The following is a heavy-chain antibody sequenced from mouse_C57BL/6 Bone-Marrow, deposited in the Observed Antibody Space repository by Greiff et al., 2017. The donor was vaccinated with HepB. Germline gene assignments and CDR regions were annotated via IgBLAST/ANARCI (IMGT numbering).Heavy chain of an antibody. CDR3: ARDALDSSGSPWFAY. J-gene: IGHJ3*01. CDR1: GFTFSDFY. D-gene: IGHD3-2*02. V-gene: IGHV7-1*01. CDR2: SRNKANDYTT. Sequence: EVKLMESGGGLVQSGRSLRLSCATSGFTFSDFYMEWVRQAPGKGLEWIAASRNKANDYTTEYSASVKGRFIVSRDTSQSILYLQMNALRAEDTAIYYCARDALDSSGSPWFAYWGQGTLVTVSA.